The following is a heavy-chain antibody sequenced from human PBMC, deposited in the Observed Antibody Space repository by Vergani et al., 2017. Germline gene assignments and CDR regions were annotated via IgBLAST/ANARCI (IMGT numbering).Heavy chain of an antibody. CDR1: GGSINPSSSF. CDR3: VRVLHTSYILRAFDI. Sequence: QLQLQESGPGLVKPSETLSLICTVSGGSINPSSSFWGWIRQSPGKGLEWIGLIDVKGNSNFSPSLESRVTMSADASRGRFSLNLRSVTTSDTAVYYCVRVLHTSYILRAFDIWGQGIKVTVSS. J-gene: IGHJ3*02. V-gene: IGHV4-39*02. CDR2: IDVKGNS. D-gene: IGHD2-21*01.